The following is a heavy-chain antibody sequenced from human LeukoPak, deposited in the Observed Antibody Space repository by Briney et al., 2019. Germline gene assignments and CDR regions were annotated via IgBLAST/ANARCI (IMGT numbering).Heavy chain of an antibody. J-gene: IGHJ4*02. CDR2: TYYSGST. CDR3: ARDRHYYDSSGYWLDY. CDR1: GGSISSYY. Sequence: PSETLSLTCTVSGGSISSYYWSWIRQPPGKGLEWIGYTYYSGSTNYNPSLKSRVTISVDTSKNQSSLKLSSVTAADTAVYYCARDRHYYDSSGYWLDYWGQGTLVTVSS. D-gene: IGHD3-22*01. V-gene: IGHV4-59*01.